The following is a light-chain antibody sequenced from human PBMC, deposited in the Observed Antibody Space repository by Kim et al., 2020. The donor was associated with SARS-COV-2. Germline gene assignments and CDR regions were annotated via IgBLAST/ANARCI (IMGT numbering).Light chain of an antibody. CDR3: QQANSFPLT. J-gene: IGKJ4*01. CDR1: QGIKNW. CDR2: AAS. Sequence: ASVGDRVTISCRASQGIKNWLAWYQQKPGKGPKLLIYAASSLESGVSSRFSGSGSGTDFTLTISNLQPEDVATYRCQQANSFPLTFGGGTKVDIK. V-gene: IGKV1-12*01.